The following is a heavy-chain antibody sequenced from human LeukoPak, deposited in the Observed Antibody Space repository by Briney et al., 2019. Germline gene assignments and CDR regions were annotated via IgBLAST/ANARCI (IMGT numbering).Heavy chain of an antibody. D-gene: IGHD5-24*01. V-gene: IGHV1-69*01. J-gene: IGHJ4*02. CDR1: GGTFISYA. Sequence: GASVKVSCKASGGTFISYAISWVRQAPGQGLEWMGGIIPIFGTANYAQNFQGRVTITADESTSTAYMELSSLRSEYTAVYYCARDDGHLDYWGQGTLVTVSS. CDR2: IIPIFGTA. CDR3: ARDDGHLDY.